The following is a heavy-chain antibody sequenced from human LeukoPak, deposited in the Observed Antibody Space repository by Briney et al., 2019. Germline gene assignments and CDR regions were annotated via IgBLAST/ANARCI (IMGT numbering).Heavy chain of an antibody. Sequence: SETLSLTCAVYDGSFSGYYWNWIRQPPGKGLEWIGKINHSGSTNYNTSLKSRVTISVDTSKNQFSLKLSSVTAADTAVYYCARTTEGGYTYDYFYYYYMDVWGKGTTVTISS. CDR2: INHSGST. V-gene: IGHV4-34*01. D-gene: IGHD5-18*01. J-gene: IGHJ6*03. CDR1: DGSFSGYY. CDR3: ARTTEGGYTYDYFYYYYMDV.